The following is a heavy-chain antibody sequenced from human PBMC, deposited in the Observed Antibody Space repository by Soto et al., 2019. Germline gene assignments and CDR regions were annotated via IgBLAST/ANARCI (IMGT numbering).Heavy chain of an antibody. CDR1: GFTFNTFG. Sequence: PGGSLRLSCAASGFTFNTFGMHWVRQAPGKGLEWVAVISYDGSDKYYSDSVRGRFTISRDNSMNTLYLQMNSLGTEDTAVYYCAKSPNFYCSSYHCYKYYFDYWGQGTLVTVSS. CDR3: AKSPNFYCSSYHCYKYYFDY. D-gene: IGHD2-2*01. J-gene: IGHJ4*02. CDR2: ISYDGSDK. V-gene: IGHV3-30*18.